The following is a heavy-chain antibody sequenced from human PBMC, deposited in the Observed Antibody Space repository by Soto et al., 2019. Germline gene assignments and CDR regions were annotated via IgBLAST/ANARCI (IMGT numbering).Heavy chain of an antibody. Sequence: PGGSLRLSCAASGFRFDEYNIHWVRQAPGKGLEWVSLITWNGANTYYADSVKGRFTISRDGTTKSVSLQMTSLKREDTGLYYCARETLSYGSASDVWGQGTTVTVSS. CDR1: GFRFDEYN. V-gene: IGHV3-43*01. CDR2: ITWNGANT. J-gene: IGHJ6*02. CDR3: ARETLSYGSASDV. D-gene: IGHD3-16*01.